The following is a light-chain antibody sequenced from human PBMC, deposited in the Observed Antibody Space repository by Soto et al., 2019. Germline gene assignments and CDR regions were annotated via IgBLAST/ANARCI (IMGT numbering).Light chain of an antibody. Sequence: IQMTQSPSTLSASVGDRVTITCRASHSINYWLAWYQQKPGRAPNLLIYDVSSLESGVPSRFSGSGSGTEFTLTIYSLQPDDFATYYCQQYNSYPQTFGQGTKVDIK. CDR2: DVS. V-gene: IGKV1-5*01. J-gene: IGKJ1*01. CDR3: QQYNSYPQT. CDR1: HSINYW.